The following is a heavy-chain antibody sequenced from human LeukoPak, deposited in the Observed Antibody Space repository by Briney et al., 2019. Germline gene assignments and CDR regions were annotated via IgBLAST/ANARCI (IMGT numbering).Heavy chain of an antibody. J-gene: IGHJ4*02. CDR3: ARLTGTSIDY. CDR1: GGSIGSYY. D-gene: IGHD1-7*01. V-gene: IGHV4-59*08. CDR2: IYYSGNT. Sequence: SETLSLTCTVSGGSIGSYYWSWIRQPPGKGLEWVGYIYYSGNTNYNPSLKSRVTISVDTSKNQFSLKLNSVTAADTAVYYCARLTGTSIDYWGQGTLVTVSS.